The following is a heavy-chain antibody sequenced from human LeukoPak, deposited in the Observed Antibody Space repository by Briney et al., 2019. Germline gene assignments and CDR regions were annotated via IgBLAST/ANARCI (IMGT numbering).Heavy chain of an antibody. V-gene: IGHV4-39*07. CDR2: IYYSGST. CDR3: ARDSCYYYDSSGYYYRGDVFDI. J-gene: IGHJ3*02. CDR1: GGSISSSSYY. Sequence: SETLSLTCTVSGGSISSSSYYWGWIRQPPGKGLEWIGSIYYSGSTYYNPSLKSRVTISVDTSKNQFSLKLSSVTAADTAVYYCARDSCYYYDSSGYYYRGDVFDIWGQGTKVTVSS. D-gene: IGHD3-22*01.